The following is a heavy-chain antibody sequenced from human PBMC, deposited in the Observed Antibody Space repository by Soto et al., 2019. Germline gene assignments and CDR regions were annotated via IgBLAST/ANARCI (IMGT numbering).Heavy chain of an antibody. V-gene: IGHV1-69*12. CDR1: GGTFSSYA. D-gene: IGHD1-7*01. Sequence: QVQLVQSGAEVKKPGSSVKVSCKASGGTFSSYAISWVRQAPGQGLEWMGGIIPIFGTANYAQKFQGRVTITADESTSTAYMELSSLRSEDTAVYYCARDKYNWNSYYYYGMDVWGQGTTVTVSS. CDR2: IIPIFGTA. CDR3: ARDKYNWNSYYYYGMDV. J-gene: IGHJ6*02.